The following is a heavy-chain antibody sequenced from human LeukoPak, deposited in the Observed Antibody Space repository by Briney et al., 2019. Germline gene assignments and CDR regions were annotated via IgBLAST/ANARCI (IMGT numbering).Heavy chain of an antibody. CDR2: IIPIFGAA. Sequence: SVKVSCKASGGTFSSYAISWVRQAPGQGLEWMGGIIPIFGAANYAQRFQGRVTITADESTSTAYMELSSLRSEDTAVYYCARAITVGALFDYWGQGTLVTVSS. V-gene: IGHV1-69*13. J-gene: IGHJ4*02. D-gene: IGHD1-26*01. CDR1: GGTFSSYA. CDR3: ARAITVGALFDY.